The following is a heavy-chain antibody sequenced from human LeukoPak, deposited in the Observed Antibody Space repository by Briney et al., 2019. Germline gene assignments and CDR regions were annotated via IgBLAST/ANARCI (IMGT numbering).Heavy chain of an antibody. D-gene: IGHD2-21*02. V-gene: IGHV4-4*07. J-gene: IGHJ3*02. CDR1: GGSISSYY. CDR3: ARSIIVVVAAGALDI. CDR2: IYSTGTT. Sequence: SETLSLTCTVSGGSISSYYWSWIRQPAGKGLEWIGRIYSTGTTDYNPSLKSRVTMSLDTSKNQVSLRLSSVTAADTAVYYCARSIIVVVAAGALDIWGQGTMVTVSS.